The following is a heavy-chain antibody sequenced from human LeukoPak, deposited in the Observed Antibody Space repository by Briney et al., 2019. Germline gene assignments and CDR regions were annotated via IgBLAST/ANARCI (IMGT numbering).Heavy chain of an antibody. J-gene: IGHJ4*02. V-gene: IGHV4-39*01. CDR1: GGSISSSSYY. CDR2: IYYSGST. D-gene: IGHD6-19*01. Sequence: SETLSLTCTVSGGSISSSSYYWGWIRQPPEKGLEWIGNIYYSGSTYYNPSLESRVTISVDTSKNQFSLKLSPVTAADTAVFYCARHIRYTRGWCIDYWGQGTLVTVSS. CDR3: ARHIRYTRGWCIDY.